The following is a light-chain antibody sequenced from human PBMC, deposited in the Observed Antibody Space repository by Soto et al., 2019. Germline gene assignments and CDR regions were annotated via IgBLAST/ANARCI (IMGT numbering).Light chain of an antibody. CDR2: GTS. Sequence: EIGLTQSPGTLSLSPTTQATLPFRASQSVKSSYLAWYQHKPGQAPRLLIYGTSSRATGIPDRFSGSGSGTDFTLTISRLEPEDFAVYYCQQYGSSITFGQGTRLENK. CDR3: QQYGSSIT. V-gene: IGKV3-20*01. J-gene: IGKJ5*01. CDR1: QSVKSSY.